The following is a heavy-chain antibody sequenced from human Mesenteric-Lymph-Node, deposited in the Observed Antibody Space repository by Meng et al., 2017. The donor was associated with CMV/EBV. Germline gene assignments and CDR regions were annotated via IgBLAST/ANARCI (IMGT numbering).Heavy chain of an antibody. D-gene: IGHD6-13*01. CDR1: GGSIGTYY. CDR3: ARDGLNSSPEYFDY. V-gene: IGHV4-4*08. CDR2: IFKSGST. J-gene: IGHJ4*02. Sequence: SETLSLTCIVSGGSIGTYYWSWIRQPPGKTLEWMGYIFKSGSTKYNPSLKSRVTISVDTSKNQFSLKLTSVTAADTAFYYCARDGLNSSPEYFDYWGQGTLVTVSS.